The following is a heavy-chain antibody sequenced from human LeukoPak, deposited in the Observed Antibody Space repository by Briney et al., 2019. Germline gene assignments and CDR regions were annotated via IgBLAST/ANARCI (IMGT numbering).Heavy chain of an antibody. V-gene: IGHV3-7*01. J-gene: IGHJ3*02. CDR1: GFTFSSYW. CDR2: IKQDGSEK. Sequence: SGGSLRLSCAASGFTFSSYWMSWVRQAPGKGLEWVANIKQDGSEKYYVDSVKGRFTISRDNAKNSLYLQMNSLRAEDTAVYYCARTQTYYYDSSGYYPRPPDAFDIWGQGTMVTVSS. CDR3: ARTQTYYYDSSGYYPRPPDAFDI. D-gene: IGHD3-22*01.